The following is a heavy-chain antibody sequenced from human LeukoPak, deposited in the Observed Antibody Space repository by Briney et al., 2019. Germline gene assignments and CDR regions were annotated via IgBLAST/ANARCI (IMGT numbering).Heavy chain of an antibody. J-gene: IGHJ4*02. CDR2: VGGSGVKT. D-gene: IGHD2-2*01. CDR3: AKRGDCSGTCTYDY. CDR1: GFTFSNYA. Sequence: LPGGSLRLSCAASGFTFSNYAIHWVRQAPGKGLEWVSIVGGSGVKTYYADSVKGRFTISRDNSKNTVYLQMNSLRAEDTAVYYCAKRGDCSGTCTYDYWGQGTLVTVSS. V-gene: IGHV3-23*01.